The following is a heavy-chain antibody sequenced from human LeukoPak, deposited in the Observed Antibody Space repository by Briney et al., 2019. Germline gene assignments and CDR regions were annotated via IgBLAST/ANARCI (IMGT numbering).Heavy chain of an antibody. V-gene: IGHV3-73*01. CDR1: GFTFSGSA. Sequence: GSLRLSCAASGFTFSGSAMHWVRQASGKGLEWVGRIRSKANSYATAYAASVKGRFTISRDDSKNTAYLQMNSLKTEDTAVYYCTSNWNGPYYYYGMDVWGQGTTVTVSS. CDR3: TSNWNGPYYYYGMDV. CDR2: IRSKANSYAT. J-gene: IGHJ6*02. D-gene: IGHD1-1*01.